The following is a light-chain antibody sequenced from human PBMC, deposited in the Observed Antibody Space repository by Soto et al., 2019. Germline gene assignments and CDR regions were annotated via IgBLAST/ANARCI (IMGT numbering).Light chain of an antibody. Sequence: EIVMTQSPATLSVSPGERATLSCRASQYISNNLAWYQQKLGQAPRLLVYGASTRATGIPARFSGSGSGTDFTLTISGLQSEDFAVYYCQQYSKWPPHFGPGTTVDIK. J-gene: IGKJ3*01. V-gene: IGKV3-15*01. CDR2: GAS. CDR1: QYISNN. CDR3: QQYSKWPPH.